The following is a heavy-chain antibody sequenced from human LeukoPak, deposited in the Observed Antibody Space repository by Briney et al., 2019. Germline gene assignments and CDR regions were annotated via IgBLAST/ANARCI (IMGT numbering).Heavy chain of an antibody. CDR1: GFTFSSYA. CDR3: ARDLPPNSADSSSWYGH. D-gene: IGHD6-13*01. V-gene: IGHV3-21*01. J-gene: IGHJ1*01. Sequence: GGSLRLSCAASGFTFSSYAMSWVRQAPGKGLEWVSSISSSSSYIYYADSVKGRFTISRDNAKNSLYLQMNSLRAEDTAVYYCARDLPPNSADSSSWYGHWGQGTLVTVSS. CDR2: ISSSSSYI.